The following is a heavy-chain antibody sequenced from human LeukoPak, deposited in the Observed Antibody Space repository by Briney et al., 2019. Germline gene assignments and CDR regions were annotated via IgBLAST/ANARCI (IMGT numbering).Heavy chain of an antibody. Sequence: SVKVSCKASGGTFSSYAISWVRQAPGQGREWMGRIIPIFGTADYAQNFQGRVTITTDESTTTAYMELSSLTSEDTAVYYCASDHYYGSGSYPSDFWGQGTLVTVSS. J-gene: IGHJ4*02. CDR1: GGTFSSYA. D-gene: IGHD3-10*01. CDR3: ASDHYYGSGSYPSDF. CDR2: IIPIFGTA. V-gene: IGHV1-69*05.